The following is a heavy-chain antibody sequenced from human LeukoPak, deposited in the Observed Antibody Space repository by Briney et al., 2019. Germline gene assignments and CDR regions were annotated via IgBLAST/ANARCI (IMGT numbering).Heavy chain of an antibody. V-gene: IGHV3-74*01. D-gene: IGHD3-10*01. CDR2: INGDGSSL. Sequence: GGSLRLSCAASGLTSNTYWTHSARHVPGKGLVRAARINGDGSSLSYADSVEGRFTISRDNAKNTLYLQMSSLRVEDTGVYYCARGRGPYGWFDPWGQGTLVTVSS. CDR1: GLTSNTYW. J-gene: IGHJ5*02. CDR3: ARGRGPYGWFDP.